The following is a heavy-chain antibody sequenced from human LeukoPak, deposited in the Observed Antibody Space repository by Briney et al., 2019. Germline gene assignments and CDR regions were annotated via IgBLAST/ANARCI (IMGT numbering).Heavy chain of an antibody. CDR2: VSYDGKKS. CDR1: GFTFSSYG. V-gene: IGHV3-30*18. CDR3: AKAAGKENGYDFFFEH. D-gene: IGHD3-3*01. Sequence: PGGSLRLSCAASGFTFSSYGMHWVRQAPGKGLEWVAVVSYDGKKSYYVDSVKGRFTISRDNSKSTLYLQINSLRAEDTAAYYCAKAAGKENGYDFFFEHWGQGTLVTVSS. J-gene: IGHJ4*02.